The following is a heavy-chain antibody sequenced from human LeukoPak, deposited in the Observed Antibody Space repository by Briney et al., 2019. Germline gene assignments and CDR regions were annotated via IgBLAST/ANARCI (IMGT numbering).Heavy chain of an antibody. CDR1: GGSISSGGYS. J-gene: IGHJ5*02. D-gene: IGHD3-10*01. V-gene: IGHV4-30-2*01. CDR3: ARERITMVRGVPLNWFDP. Sequence: SQTLSLTCAVSGGSISSGGYSWSWIRQPPGKGLEWIGYIYHSGSTHYNPSLKSRVTISVDRSKNQFSLKLSSVTAADTAVYYCARERITMVRGVPLNWFDPWGQGTLVTVSS. CDR2: IYHSGST.